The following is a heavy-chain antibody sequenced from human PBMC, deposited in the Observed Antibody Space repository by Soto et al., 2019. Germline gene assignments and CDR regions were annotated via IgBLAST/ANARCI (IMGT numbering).Heavy chain of an antibody. Sequence: GGSLRLSCAASGFIFENFGMSWVRQAPGKGLEWISSISGSGFKKYYADSVKGRFTISRDNSKSTVYMELNNLSAEDTAVYHCAKNQGVELVPLATVDWFDPWGQGSVVTVSS. CDR2: ISGSGFKK. J-gene: IGHJ5*02. CDR3: AKNQGVELVPLATVDWFDP. V-gene: IGHV3-23*01. CDR1: GFIFENFG. D-gene: IGHD1-26*01.